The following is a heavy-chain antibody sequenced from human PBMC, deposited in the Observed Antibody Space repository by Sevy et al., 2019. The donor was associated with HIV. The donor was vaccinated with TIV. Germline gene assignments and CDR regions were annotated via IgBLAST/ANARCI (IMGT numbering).Heavy chain of an antibody. CDR1: GGSMSSSDYF. J-gene: IGHJ4*02. D-gene: IGHD3-16*01. Sequence: SETLSLTCTVSGGSMSSSDYFWGWVRQPPGKGLEWIGIIYYNGDTYHSPSLKSRVTVAVDPSKNQFFLTLTSVTAADTALYYCARHGAWRFYFDFWGQGALVTVSS. CDR2: IYYNGDT. CDR3: ARHGAWRFYFDF. V-gene: IGHV4-39*01.